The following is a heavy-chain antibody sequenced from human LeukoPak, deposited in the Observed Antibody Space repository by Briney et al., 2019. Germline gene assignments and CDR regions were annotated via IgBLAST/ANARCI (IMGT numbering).Heavy chain of an antibody. CDR1: GGSISSYY. J-gene: IGHJ4*02. CDR3: ARGNFWSGYYPYFDY. V-gene: IGHV4-59*01. D-gene: IGHD3-3*01. Sequence: SETLSLTCTVSGGSISSYYWSWIRQPPGKGLEWIGYIYYSGSTNYNPSLKSRVTISVDTPKNQFSLKLSSVTAADTAVYYCARGNFWSGYYPYFDYWGQGTLVTVSS. CDR2: IYYSGST.